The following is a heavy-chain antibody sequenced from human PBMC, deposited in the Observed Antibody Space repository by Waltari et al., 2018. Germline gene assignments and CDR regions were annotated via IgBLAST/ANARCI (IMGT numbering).Heavy chain of an antibody. V-gene: IGHV4-59*11. CDR3: ARDLSFFGLRADAFDI. J-gene: IGHJ3*02. D-gene: IGHD2-8*01. CDR1: GGSISSHY. CDR2: IYYSWST. Sequence: QVQLQESGPGLVKPSETLSLTCTVSGGSISSHYWSWIRQPPGKGLEWIGYIYYSWSTNYNPSLKSRVTISVDTSKNQFSLKLSSVTAADTAVYYCARDLSFFGLRADAFDIWGQGTMVTVSS.